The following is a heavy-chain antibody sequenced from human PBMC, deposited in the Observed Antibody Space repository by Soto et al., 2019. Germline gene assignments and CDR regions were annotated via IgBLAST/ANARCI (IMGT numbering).Heavy chain of an antibody. V-gene: IGHV4-34*01. CDR2: ISHSGDT. CDR3: AGERGSFDT. D-gene: IGHD3-16*01. Sequence: QVQLQQWGAGLLKPSETLSLSCAVYGGSFSDYHWSWIRQSPGKGLEWVGEISHSGDTNYNPSLKGRISISVDTSNKQFSVRLSSVTAADTAVYYCAGERGSFDTWGQGTQVTVST. CDR1: GGSFSDYH. J-gene: IGHJ4*02.